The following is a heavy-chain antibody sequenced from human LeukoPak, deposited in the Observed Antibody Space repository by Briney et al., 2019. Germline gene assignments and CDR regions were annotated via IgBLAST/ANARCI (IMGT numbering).Heavy chain of an antibody. J-gene: IGHJ4*02. D-gene: IGHD6-13*01. V-gene: IGHV2-5*02. CDR1: GFSLSTSGVG. Sequence: SGPTLVKPTQTLTLTCTFSGFSLSTSGVGVGWIRQPPGKALEWLALIYWDDDKRYSPSLKSRLTITKDTSKNQVVLTMTNMDPVDTATYYCALLYSNRWSSDFDYWGQGTLVTVSS. CDR2: IYWDDDK. CDR3: ALLYSNRWSSDFDY.